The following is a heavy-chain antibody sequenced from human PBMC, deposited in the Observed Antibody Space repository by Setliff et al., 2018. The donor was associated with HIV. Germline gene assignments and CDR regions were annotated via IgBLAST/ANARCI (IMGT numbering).Heavy chain of an antibody. Sequence: GGSLRLSCAASGFTFDDYGMSWVRQAPGKGLEWVANIKQDGSEKYYVDSVKGRFTISRDNAKNSLYLQMNSLRAEDTAVYYCASHFGYCSSTSCEGYWGQGALVTVSS. J-gene: IGHJ4*02. D-gene: IGHD2-2*01. CDR2: IKQDGSEK. CDR1: GFTFDDYG. V-gene: IGHV3-7*03. CDR3: ASHFGYCSSTSCEGY.